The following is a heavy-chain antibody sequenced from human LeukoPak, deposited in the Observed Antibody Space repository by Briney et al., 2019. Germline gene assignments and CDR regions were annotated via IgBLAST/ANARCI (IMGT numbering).Heavy chain of an antibody. D-gene: IGHD3-10*01. V-gene: IGHV3-7*03. CDR2: IKQDGSEK. CDR1: GFTFSSYW. J-gene: IGHJ4*02. Sequence: GGSLRLSCAASGFTFSSYWMSWVRQAPGKGLEWVANIKQDGSEKYYVDSVKGRFTISRDNAKNSLYLQMNSLRAEDTAVYYCAKDPIIYGSGEHFDYWGQGTLVTVSS. CDR3: AKDPIIYGSGEHFDY.